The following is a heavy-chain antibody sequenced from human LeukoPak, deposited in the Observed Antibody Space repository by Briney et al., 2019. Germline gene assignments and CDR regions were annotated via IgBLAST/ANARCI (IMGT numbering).Heavy chain of an antibody. CDR1: GDSITSGGYY. CDR2: IYKTGST. J-gene: IGHJ4*02. CDR3: ARDVLR. V-gene: IGHV4-31*03. Sequence: XSETLSLTCTVSGDSITSGGYYWSWIRQRPGKGLEWIGYIYKTGSTYYNPSLKSRVTMSVDTSRNQFSLKVNSVTAADTAVYYCARDVLRWGQGTLVTVSS.